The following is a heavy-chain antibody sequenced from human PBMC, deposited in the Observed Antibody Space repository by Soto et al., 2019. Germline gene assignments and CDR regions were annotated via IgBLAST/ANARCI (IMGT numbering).Heavy chain of an antibody. D-gene: IGHD3-10*01. CDR2: IWYDGSNE. Sequence: QVQLAESGGGVVQSGRSLRLSCAASGFALSSFDMHWVRQAPGKGLEWVAVIWYDGSNEYYADSVKGRFTISRDNSQNTLYLQMNSLRVEDTAVYYCARDALVRGVHPPDYWGQGTLVTVSS. CDR3: ARDALVRGVHPPDY. CDR1: GFALSSFD. V-gene: IGHV3-33*01. J-gene: IGHJ4*02.